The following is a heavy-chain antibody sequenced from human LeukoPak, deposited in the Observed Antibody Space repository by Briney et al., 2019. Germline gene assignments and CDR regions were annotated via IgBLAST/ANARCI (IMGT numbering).Heavy chain of an antibody. Sequence: QAGGSLRLSCAASGXTFSNYWMTWVRQAPGKGLEWVANIKPDGSAQYYVDSVKGRFTISRDNAKNSVYLQMNSLRAEDTAVYYCARDYGDSYWGQGALVTVSS. CDR2: IKPDGSAQ. CDR3: ARDYGDSY. CDR1: GXTFSNYW. D-gene: IGHD4-17*01. V-gene: IGHV3-7*04. J-gene: IGHJ4*02.